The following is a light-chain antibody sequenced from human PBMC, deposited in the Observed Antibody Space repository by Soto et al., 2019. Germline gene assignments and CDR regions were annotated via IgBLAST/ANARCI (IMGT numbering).Light chain of an antibody. CDR1: QSVSSN. J-gene: IGKJ1*01. Sequence: EIAMTQSPATLSVSPGERATLSCRASQSVSSNLAWYQQKPGQAPRLLIYGASTRATGIPARFSGSGSGTEFTLTISSLQSEDFAVYYCQQYNNWSGTFGQGTKVDI. CDR2: GAS. V-gene: IGKV3-15*01. CDR3: QQYNNWSGT.